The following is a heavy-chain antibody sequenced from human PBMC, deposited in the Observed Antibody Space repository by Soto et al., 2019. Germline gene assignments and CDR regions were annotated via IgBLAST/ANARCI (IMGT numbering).Heavy chain of an antibody. CDR2: ISSSSSYI. D-gene: IGHD6-6*01. V-gene: IGHV3-21*04. CDR3: ARSFSSIAAPIDY. Sequence: PGGSLRLSCAASGFTFSSYSMNWVRQAPGKGLEWVSSISSSSSYIYYADSVKGRFTISRDNAKNSLYLQMNSLRAEDTAVYYCARSFSSIAAPIDYWGQGTLVTVSS. CDR1: GFTFSSYS. J-gene: IGHJ4*02.